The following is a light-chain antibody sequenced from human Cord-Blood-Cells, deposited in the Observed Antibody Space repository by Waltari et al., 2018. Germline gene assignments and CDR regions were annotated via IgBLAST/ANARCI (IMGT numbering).Light chain of an antibody. Sequence: QSVLTQPPSASGTPGQRVTISCSGSSSNIGSNYVYWYQQLPGTAPKLLIYRNNQRPSGVPARFSGSKSGPSASLAISGLRSEDEADYYCAAWDDSLSALVFGGGTKLTVL. V-gene: IGLV1-47*01. CDR2: RNN. CDR1: SSNIGSNY. J-gene: IGLJ3*02. CDR3: AAWDDSLSALV.